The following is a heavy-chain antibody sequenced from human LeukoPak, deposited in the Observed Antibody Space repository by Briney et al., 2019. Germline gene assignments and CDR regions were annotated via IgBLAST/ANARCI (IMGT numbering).Heavy chain of an antibody. D-gene: IGHD2-15*01. CDR2: ILPIFGTT. CDR1: GYTFTGYY. V-gene: IGHV1-69*13. Sequence: VKVSCKASGYTFTGYYMHWVRQAPGQGLEWMGGILPIFGTTNYAQKFQARVTITADESTSTAYMEMSSLRSEDTAVYYCGRVSCGGNCYSLIGTFDIWGQGTMVTVSS. J-gene: IGHJ3*02. CDR3: GRVSCGGNCYSLIGTFDI.